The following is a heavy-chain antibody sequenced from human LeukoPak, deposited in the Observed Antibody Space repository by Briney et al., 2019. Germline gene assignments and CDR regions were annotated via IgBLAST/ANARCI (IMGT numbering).Heavy chain of an antibody. J-gene: IGHJ4*02. Sequence: GGSLRLSCAASGFTFSDYYMSWIRQAPGKGLEWVSYISSSGSTRYYADSVKGRFTISRDNAKTSLYLQMNSLRAEDTAVYYCARDRPVAGTDYWGQGTLVTVSS. CDR1: GFTFSDYY. CDR2: ISSSGSTR. CDR3: ARDRPVAGTDY. D-gene: IGHD6-19*01. V-gene: IGHV3-11*01.